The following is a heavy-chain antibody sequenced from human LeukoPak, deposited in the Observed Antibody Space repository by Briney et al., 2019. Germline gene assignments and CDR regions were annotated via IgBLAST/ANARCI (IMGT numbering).Heavy chain of an antibody. CDR3: ARDWAVGLIGYFDY. CDR2: IKQGGREK. Sequence: GSLRLSFAASGFNFSSYWMSWVRQAPGKGVGWVANIKQGGREKYYVDRGKGRFAVPRDTAENSLYLQMNSLRAEDTAVYYCARDWAVGLIGYFDYWGQGTLVTVSS. J-gene: IGHJ4*02. CDR1: GFNFSSYW. D-gene: IGHD1-26*01. V-gene: IGHV3-7*01.